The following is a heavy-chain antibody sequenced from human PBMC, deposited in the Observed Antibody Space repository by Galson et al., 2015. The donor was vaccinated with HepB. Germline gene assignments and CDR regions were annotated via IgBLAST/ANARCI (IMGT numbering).Heavy chain of an antibody. V-gene: IGHV1-69*13. Sequence: SVKVSCKASGGTFSSYAISWVRQAPGQGLEWMGGIIPIFGIANYAQKFQGRVTITADESTSTAYMELSSLRSEDTAVYYCARYRSTSAAAGSSSFDYWGQGTLVTVSS. J-gene: IGHJ4*02. D-gene: IGHD6-13*01. CDR1: GGTFSSYA. CDR2: IIPIFGIA. CDR3: ARYRSTSAAAGSSSFDY.